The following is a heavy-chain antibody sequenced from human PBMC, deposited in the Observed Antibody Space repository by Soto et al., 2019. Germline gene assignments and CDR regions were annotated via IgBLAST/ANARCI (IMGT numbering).Heavy chain of an antibody. V-gene: IGHV4-31*03. D-gene: IGHD4-17*01. CDR2: IYYSGST. CDR3: ARDTGDAFDI. CDR1: GGSISSGGYY. Sequence: SETLSLTCTVSGGSISSGGYYWSWIRQHPGKGLEWIGYIYYSGSTYYNPSLKSRVTISVDTSKNQSSLKLSSVTAADTAVYYCARDTGDAFDIWGQGTMVTVSS. J-gene: IGHJ3*02.